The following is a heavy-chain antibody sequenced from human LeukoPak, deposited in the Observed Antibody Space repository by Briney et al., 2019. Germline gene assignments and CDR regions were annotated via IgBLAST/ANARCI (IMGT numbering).Heavy chain of an antibody. Sequence: GGSLRLSCAASGFGFSNYWMSSVRQAPGKGLEWVANIKQDGSKKEYVDSVMGRFTISRDNAKNSLYLQMNSLRAEDTAVYYCAREGHGGFDFWGQGILVTVSS. CDR2: IKQDGSKK. J-gene: IGHJ4*02. V-gene: IGHV3-7*01. CDR3: AREGHGGFDF. CDR1: GFGFSNYW.